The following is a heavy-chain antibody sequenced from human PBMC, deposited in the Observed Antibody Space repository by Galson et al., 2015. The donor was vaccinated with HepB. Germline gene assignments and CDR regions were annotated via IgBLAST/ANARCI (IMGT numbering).Heavy chain of an antibody. CDR2: ISSSSSYI. V-gene: IGHV3-21*01. D-gene: IGHD6-19*01. J-gene: IGHJ4*02. Sequence: SLRLSCAASGFTFSSYSMNWVRQAAGKGLEWVSSISSSSSYIYYADSVKGRFTISRDNAKNSLYLQMNSLRAEDTAVYSCARDPIAGAGTGAYWGQGTLVTVSS. CDR1: GFTFSSYS. CDR3: ARDPIAGAGTGAY.